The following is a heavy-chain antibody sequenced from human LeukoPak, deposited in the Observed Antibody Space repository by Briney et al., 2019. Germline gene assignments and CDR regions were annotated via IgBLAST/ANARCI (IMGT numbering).Heavy chain of an antibody. D-gene: IGHD4-23*01. Sequence: PGGSLGLSCAASGFTFSSYWMHWVRQAPGKGLVWVSRINSDGSSTSYADSVKGRFTISRDNAKNTLYLQMNSLRAEDTAVYYCARDPDYGGNGFIDYWGQGTLVTVSS. CDR2: INSDGSST. V-gene: IGHV3-74*01. CDR1: GFTFSSYW. CDR3: ARDPDYGGNGFIDY. J-gene: IGHJ4*02.